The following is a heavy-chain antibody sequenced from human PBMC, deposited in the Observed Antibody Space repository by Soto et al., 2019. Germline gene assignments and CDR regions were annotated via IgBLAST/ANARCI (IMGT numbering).Heavy chain of an antibody. D-gene: IGHD2-21*01. CDR3: ASEGHIGRGIKPRDS. CDR1: GDSLSSYS. Sequence: SETLSLTCTVSGDSLSSYSLMLLRQPPGKGLEWIGNIHYNGNTKYSPSLKSRVTMSVDTSKNHFSLKLISVTTADTAVYFCASEGHIGRGIKPRDSWGQGTRVTVSS. CDR2: IHYNGNT. J-gene: IGHJ4*02. V-gene: IGHV4-59*01.